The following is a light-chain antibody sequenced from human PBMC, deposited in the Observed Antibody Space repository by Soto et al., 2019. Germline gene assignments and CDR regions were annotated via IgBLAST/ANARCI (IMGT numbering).Light chain of an antibody. V-gene: IGKV3-11*01. CDR1: QSVSSN. CDR3: QQRSNWPIS. CDR2: GAS. J-gene: IGKJ5*01. Sequence: EIVMTQSPATLAVSPGKRATLSCRASQSVSSNLAWYQQKPGQAPRLLIYGASTRATGIPARFSGSGSGTDFTLTISSLEPEDFAVYYCQQRSNWPISFGQGTRLEIK.